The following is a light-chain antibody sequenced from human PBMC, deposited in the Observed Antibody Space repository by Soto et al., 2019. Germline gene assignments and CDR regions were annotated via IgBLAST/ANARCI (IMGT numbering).Light chain of an antibody. V-gene: IGLV2-8*01. CDR2: EVS. Sequence: QSVLTQPPSASGSPGQSVTISCTGTSSDVGAYNYVSWYQQHPGRAPKLFIYEVSMGPSGVPERFSGSKSANTASLTVSGFQAEDEPDYYCSAYAGSNTGVLGGGTKVTVL. CDR3: SAYAGSNTGV. CDR1: SSDVGAYNY. J-gene: IGLJ3*02.